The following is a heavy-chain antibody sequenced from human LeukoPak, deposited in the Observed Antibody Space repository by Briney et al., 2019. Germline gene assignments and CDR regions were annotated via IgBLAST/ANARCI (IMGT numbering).Heavy chain of an antibody. V-gene: IGHV5-51*01. Sequence: GESLKISXKGSGYSFTSYWIGWVLQTPGKGLEWMGIIYPGDSDTRYSPSFQGQVTISADKSISTAYLQWSSLKASDTAMYYCARRTYCGGDCYLPFDYWGQGTLVTVSS. D-gene: IGHD2-21*01. CDR2: IYPGDSDT. J-gene: IGHJ4*02. CDR1: GYSFTSYW. CDR3: ARRTYCGGDCYLPFDY.